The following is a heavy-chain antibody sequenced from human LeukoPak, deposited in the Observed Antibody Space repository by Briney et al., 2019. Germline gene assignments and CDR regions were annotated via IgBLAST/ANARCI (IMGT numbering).Heavy chain of an antibody. CDR1: GFIFSNYA. Sequence: GGSLRLSCTASGFIFSNYAMSWVRQAPGKGLVWVSRINSDGSSTSYADSVKGRFTISRDNAKNTLYLQMDSLRAEDTAVNYCARRVVVPAAPYYFDYWGQGTLVTVSS. J-gene: IGHJ4*02. CDR3: ARRVVVPAAPYYFDY. V-gene: IGHV3-74*01. CDR2: INSDGSST. D-gene: IGHD2-2*01.